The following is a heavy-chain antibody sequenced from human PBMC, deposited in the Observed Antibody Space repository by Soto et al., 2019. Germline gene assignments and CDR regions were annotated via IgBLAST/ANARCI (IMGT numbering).Heavy chain of an antibody. Sequence: QEHLVESGGGVVQPGRSLRLSCVASGFPFSEYAMHWVRQAPGKGLEWVAVISYDDGNVRYYADSVQGRFNGSRDNSKNTLFLQMDSLRSEDTAVYYCARDQGGAYFPHDGFDMWGQGTVVTVSS. V-gene: IGHV3-30-3*01. CDR2: ISYDDGNVR. CDR1: GFPFSEYA. D-gene: IGHD1-26*01. J-gene: IGHJ3*02. CDR3: ARDQGGAYFPHDGFDM.